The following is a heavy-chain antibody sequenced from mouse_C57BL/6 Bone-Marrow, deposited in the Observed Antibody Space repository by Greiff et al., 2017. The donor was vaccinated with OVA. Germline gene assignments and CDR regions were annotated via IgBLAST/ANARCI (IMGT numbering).Heavy chain of an antibody. Sequence: QVQLKESGPGLVAPSQSLSITCTVSGFSLPSSGVPWVRQPPGKGLAWLVVIWSDGSTTYNSALNSRLSISKDNSKSQVFLKMNSLHTDDTAMDYCARHYDLYWYFDVWGTGTTVTVSS. CDR3: ARHYDLYWYFDV. CDR2: IWSDGST. V-gene: IGHV2-6-1*01. D-gene: IGHD2-12*01. CDR1: GFSLPSSG. J-gene: IGHJ1*03.